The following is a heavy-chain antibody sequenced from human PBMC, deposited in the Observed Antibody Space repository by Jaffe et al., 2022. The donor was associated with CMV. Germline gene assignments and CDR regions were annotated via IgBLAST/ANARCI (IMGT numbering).Heavy chain of an antibody. J-gene: IGHJ6*03. CDR1: GYTFTSYA. D-gene: IGHD6-13*01. V-gene: IGHV1-3*01. CDR3: ARETTGYSSSWYYYYYYMDV. CDR2: INAGNGNT. Sequence: QVQLVQSGAEVKKPGASVKVSCKASGYTFTSYAMHWVRQAPGQRLEWMGWINAGNGNTKYSQKFQGRVTITRDTSASTAYMELSSLRSEDTAVYYCARETTGYSSSWYYYYYYMDVWGKGTTVTVSS.